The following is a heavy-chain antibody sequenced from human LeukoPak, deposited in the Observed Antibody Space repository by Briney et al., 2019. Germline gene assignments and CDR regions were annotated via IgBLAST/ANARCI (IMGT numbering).Heavy chain of an antibody. CDR3: ARVAGAAEFDY. CDR2: IYHSGST. CDR1: GGSISSGAYS. V-gene: IGHV4-30-2*01. D-gene: IGHD2-15*01. J-gene: IGHJ4*02. Sequence: SETLSLTCAVSGGSISSGAYSWSWIRQPPGKGLEWIGYIYHSGSTYYNPSLKSRVTISVDRSENQFSLKLSSVTAADTAVYYCARVAGAAEFDYWGQGTLVTVSS.